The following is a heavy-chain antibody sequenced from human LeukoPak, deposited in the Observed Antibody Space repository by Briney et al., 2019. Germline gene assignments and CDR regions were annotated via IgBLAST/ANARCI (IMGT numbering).Heavy chain of an antibody. D-gene: IGHD2-21*02. V-gene: IGHV4-59*01. J-gene: IGHJ3*02. CDR2: IYYSGST. CDR1: GGSISSYY. CDR3: ARSLAYCGGDCYYDAFDI. Sequence: SETLSLTCTVSGGSISSYYWSWIRQPPGKGLEWVGYIYYSGSTNYKPSLKSRVTISVDTSKNQFSLKLSSVTAADTAVYYCARSLAYCGGDCYYDAFDIWGQGTMVTVSS.